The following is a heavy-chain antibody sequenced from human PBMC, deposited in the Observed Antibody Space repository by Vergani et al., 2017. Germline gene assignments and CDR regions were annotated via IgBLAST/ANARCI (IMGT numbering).Heavy chain of an antibody. D-gene: IGHD3-3*01. J-gene: IGHJ4*02. CDR3: ARGRRDFWSGYYLY. V-gene: IGHV4-39*07. CDR1: GGPISSSSYY. CDR2: IYYSGST. Sequence: QLQLQESGPGLVKPSETLSLTCTVSGGPISSSSYYWGWIRQPPGKGLEWIGGIYYSGSTYYHPSLKSRVPISVDTSKNQFSLKLSSVTAADTAVYYCARGRRDFWSGYYLYWGQGTLVTVSS.